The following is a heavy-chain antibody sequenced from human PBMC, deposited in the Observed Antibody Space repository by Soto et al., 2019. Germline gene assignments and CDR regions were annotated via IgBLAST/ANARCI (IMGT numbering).Heavy chain of an antibody. CDR3: AKLMTTVTPQYAFDI. J-gene: IGHJ3*02. Sequence: QVQLVESGGGVVQPGRSLRLSCAASGFTFSSYGMHWVRQAPGKGLEWVAVISYDGSNKYYADSVKGRFTISRDNSKNKLYLHMNSLRAEVTAVYYCAKLMTTVTPQYAFDIWGQGTMVIVSS. V-gene: IGHV3-30*18. D-gene: IGHD4-17*01. CDR1: GFTFSSYG. CDR2: ISYDGSNK.